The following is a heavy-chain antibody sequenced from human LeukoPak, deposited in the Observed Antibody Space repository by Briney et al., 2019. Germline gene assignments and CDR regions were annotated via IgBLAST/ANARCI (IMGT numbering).Heavy chain of an antibody. J-gene: IGHJ4*02. V-gene: IGHV1-58*02. CDR2: IVVGSGNT. D-gene: IGHD3-22*01. CDR3: AADRYDSSGYFHFDY. CDR1: GFTFTSSA. Sequence: SVKVSCKASGFTFTSSAMQWVRQARGQRLEWIGWIVVGSGNTNYAQKFQERVTITRDMSTSTAYMELSSLRSEDTAVYYCAADRYDSSGYFHFDYWGQGTLVTVSS.